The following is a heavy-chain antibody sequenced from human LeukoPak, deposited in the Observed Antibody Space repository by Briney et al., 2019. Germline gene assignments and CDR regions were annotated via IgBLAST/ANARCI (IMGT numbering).Heavy chain of an antibody. CDR1: GGSISGYY. Sequence: PSETLSLTCTVSGGSISGYYWSWIRQPPGKGLEWIGHIHSTGSTDYNPSFKSRVTISVDTSKNQFSLKLSSVTAADTAVYYCARHPYYYGMDVWGQGTTVTVSS. V-gene: IGHV4-59*08. CDR2: IHSTGST. CDR3: ARHPYYYGMDV. J-gene: IGHJ6*02.